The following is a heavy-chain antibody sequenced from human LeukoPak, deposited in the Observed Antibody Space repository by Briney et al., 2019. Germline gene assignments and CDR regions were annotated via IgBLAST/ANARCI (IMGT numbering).Heavy chain of an antibody. CDR3: ARVTGSYSIVGSFDY. CDR2: ISGSGGST. J-gene: IGHJ4*02. CDR1: GFTFSSYA. V-gene: IGHV3-23*01. D-gene: IGHD1-26*01. Sequence: GGSLRLSCAASGFTFSSYAMSWVRQAPGKGLEWVSAISGSGGSTYYADSVKGRFTISRDSSKNTLYLQMNSLRAEDTAVYYCARVTGSYSIVGSFDYWGQGTLVTVSS.